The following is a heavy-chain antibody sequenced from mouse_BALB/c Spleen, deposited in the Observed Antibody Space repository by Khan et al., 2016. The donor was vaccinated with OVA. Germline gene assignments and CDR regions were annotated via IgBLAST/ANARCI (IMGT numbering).Heavy chain of an antibody. CDR1: GFNIKDTY. CDR2: IDPANGNT. Sequence: MQLEESGAELVKPGASVKLSCTASGFNIKDTYMHWVKQRPEQGLEWIGRIDPANGNTKYDPKFQDKATLTADTSSNTAYLQLSSLTSEDTAVYYCARDYWDVFAYWGQGTLVTVSA. J-gene: IGHJ3*01. D-gene: IGHD4-1*01. V-gene: IGHV14-3*02. CDR3: ARDYWDVFAY.